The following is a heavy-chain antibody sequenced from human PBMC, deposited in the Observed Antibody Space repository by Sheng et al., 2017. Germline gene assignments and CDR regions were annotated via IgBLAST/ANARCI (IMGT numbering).Heavy chain of an antibody. J-gene: IGHJ4*02. D-gene: IGHD3-3*01. CDR3: AKGRIFGVVNPGLDS. CDR1: EFTFSTYA. CDR2: ISGSGGHT. Sequence: EMQLVESGGGSEQPGGSLRLSCAASEFTFSTYAMSWVRQAPGKGLEWVSGISGSGGHTYYADSVQGRFTISRDNSKNTLYLQMSSLRADDTAVYYCAKGRIFGVVNPGLDSWGQGTLVTVSS. V-gene: IGHV3-23*04.